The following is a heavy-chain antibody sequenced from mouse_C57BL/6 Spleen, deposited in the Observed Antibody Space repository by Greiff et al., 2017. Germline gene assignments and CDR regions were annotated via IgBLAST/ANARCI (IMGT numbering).Heavy chain of an antibody. D-gene: IGHD2-5*01. Sequence: EVKLQESGGGLVKPGGSLKLSCAASGFTFSDYGMHWVRQAPEKGLEWVAYISSGSSTIYYADTVKGRFTISRDNAKNTLFLQMTSLGSEDTAMYCGARNSKGAMDYWGQGTSVTVSS. CDR2: ISSGSSTI. CDR1: GFTFSDYG. CDR3: ARNSKGAMDY. J-gene: IGHJ4*01. V-gene: IGHV5-17*01.